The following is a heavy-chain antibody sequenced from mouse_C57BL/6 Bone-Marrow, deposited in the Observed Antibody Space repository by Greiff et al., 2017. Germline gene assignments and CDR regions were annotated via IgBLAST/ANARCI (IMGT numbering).Heavy chain of an antibody. D-gene: IGHD2-1*01. J-gene: IGHJ3*01. CDR2: ISSGSSTI. V-gene: IGHV5-17*01. Sequence: EVKLVESGGGLVKPGGSLKLSCAASGFTFSDYGMHWVRQAPEKGLEWVAYISSGSSTISYADTVKGRFTISRDNAKNTLFLQMTSLRSEDTAMYYCGRSYYGNYEGFAYWGQGTLVTVSA. CDR3: GRSYYGNYEGFAY. CDR1: GFTFSDYG.